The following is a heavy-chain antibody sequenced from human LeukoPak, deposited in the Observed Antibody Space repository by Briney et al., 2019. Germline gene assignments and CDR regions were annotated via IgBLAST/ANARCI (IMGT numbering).Heavy chain of an antibody. Sequence: SETLSLTCAVYGGSFSGYFWSWIRQTPGKGLEWIGETDHSGTTNYNPSLKSRVIISPDTSKSQFSLKVNSVTAADTAVYYCARSYKASPLHNALDSFGQGTLVNVSS. D-gene: IGHD1-14*01. CDR3: ARSYKASPLHNALDS. V-gene: IGHV4-34*01. CDR2: TDHSGTT. J-gene: IGHJ4*02. CDR1: GGSFSGYF.